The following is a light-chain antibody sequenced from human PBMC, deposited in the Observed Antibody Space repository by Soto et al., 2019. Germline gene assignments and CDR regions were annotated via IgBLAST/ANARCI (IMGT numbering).Light chain of an antibody. CDR1: QTISTY. Sequence: DIQMTQSPSSLSASVGDRVTITCRASQTISTYLNWYQQKPGKAPNLLINSASSLESGVPSRFSGSVSGTHFTLTISSLQPEDFATYYCQQSYISPCTVGPGTKVDSK. V-gene: IGKV1-39*01. CDR2: SAS. J-gene: IGKJ3*01. CDR3: QQSYISPCT.